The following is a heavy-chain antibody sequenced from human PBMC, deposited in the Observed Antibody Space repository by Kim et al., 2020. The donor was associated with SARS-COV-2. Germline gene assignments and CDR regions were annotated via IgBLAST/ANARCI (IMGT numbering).Heavy chain of an antibody. CDR2: ISYDGSNK. Sequence: GGSLRLSCAASGFTFSSYAMHWVRQAPGKGLEWVAVISYDGSNKYYADSVKGRFTISRDNSKNTLYLQMNSLRAEDTAVYYCATTVVTPGQDYWGQGTLV. V-gene: IGHV3-30-3*01. D-gene: IGHD4-17*01. CDR3: ATTVVTPGQDY. J-gene: IGHJ4*02. CDR1: GFTFSSYA.